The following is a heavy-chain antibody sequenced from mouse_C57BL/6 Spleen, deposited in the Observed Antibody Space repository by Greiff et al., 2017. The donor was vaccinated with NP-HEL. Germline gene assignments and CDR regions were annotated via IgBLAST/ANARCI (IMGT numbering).Heavy chain of an antibody. CDR1: GFNIKDDY. CDR3: TARVSNYEGYAMDY. J-gene: IGHJ4*01. V-gene: IGHV14-4*01. Sequence: EVKLQESGAELVRPGASVKLSCTASGFNIKDDYMHWVKQRPEQGLEWIGWIDPENGDTEYASKFQGKATITADTSSNTAYLQLSSLTSEDTAVYYCTARVSNYEGYAMDYWGQGTSVTVSS. CDR2: IDPENGDT. D-gene: IGHD2-5*01.